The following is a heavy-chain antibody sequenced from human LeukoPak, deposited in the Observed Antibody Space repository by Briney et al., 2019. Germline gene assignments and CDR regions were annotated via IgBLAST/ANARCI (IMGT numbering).Heavy chain of an antibody. V-gene: IGHV4-38-2*02. CDR2: IYHSGST. J-gene: IGHJ4*02. CDR3: ARGYGGNSGY. D-gene: IGHD4-23*01. CDR1: GYSISSGYY. Sequence: SETLSLTCTVSGYSISSGYYWGWIRQPPGKGLEWIVSIYHSGSTYYNPSLKSRVTVSVDTSKNQFSLKLYSVTAADTAVYYCARGYGGNSGYWGQGTLVTVSS.